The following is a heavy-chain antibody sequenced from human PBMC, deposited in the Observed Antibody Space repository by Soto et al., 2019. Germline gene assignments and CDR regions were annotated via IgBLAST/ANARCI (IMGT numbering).Heavy chain of an antibody. Sequence: SETLSLTCAVYGGSFSGYYWSWIRQPPGKGLEWIGEINHSGSTNYNPSLKSRVTISVETFKNQFSLKLCSVTAADTAVYYCVRGNVESGSYDAFDIWGQGTMVTVSS. CDR2: INHSGST. D-gene: IGHD1-26*01. CDR1: GGSFSGYY. CDR3: VRGNVESGSYDAFDI. V-gene: IGHV4-34*01. J-gene: IGHJ3*02.